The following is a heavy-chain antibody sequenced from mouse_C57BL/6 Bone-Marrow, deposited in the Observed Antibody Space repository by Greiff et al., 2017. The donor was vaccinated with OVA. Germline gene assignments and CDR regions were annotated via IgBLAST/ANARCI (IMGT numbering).Heavy chain of an antibody. V-gene: IGHV5-2*01. CDR2: INSDGGST. CDR3: ARHPSYYGSTYFDY. J-gene: IGHJ2*01. Sequence: VQLKESGGGLVQPGESLKLSCESNEYEFPSHDMSWVRKTPDKRLELVAAINSDGGSTYYPDTMERRFIISRDNTKKTLYLQMSSLRSEDTALYYCARHPSYYGSTYFDYWGQGTTLTVSS. CDR1: EYEFPSHD. D-gene: IGHD1-1*01.